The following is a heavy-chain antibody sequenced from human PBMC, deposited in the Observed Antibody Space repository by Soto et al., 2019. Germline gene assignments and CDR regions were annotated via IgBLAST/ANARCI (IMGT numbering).Heavy chain of an antibody. V-gene: IGHV6-1*01. Sequence: SQTLSLTCAISGDSVSSNSAAWVWIRQSPLRGLELLGRTYYRSKGYNDYAVSVKSRLTISPVTSKNQVSLQLTSLTPEDTPVYYCARDCINALCTYALDLWRQRTTVTVSS. CDR1: GDSVSSNSAA. J-gene: IGHJ6*02. CDR3: ARDCINALCTYALDL. D-gene: IGHD2-8*01. CDR2: TYYRSKGYN.